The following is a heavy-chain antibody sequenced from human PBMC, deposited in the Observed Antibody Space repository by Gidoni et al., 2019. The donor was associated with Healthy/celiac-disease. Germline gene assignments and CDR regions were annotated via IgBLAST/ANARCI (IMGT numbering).Heavy chain of an antibody. D-gene: IGHD3-22*01. CDR2: INHSGST. J-gene: IGHJ4*02. CDR1: GGSFSGYY. Sequence: QVQLQQWGAGLLKPSETLSLTCAVYGGSFSGYYWSWIRQPPGKGLEWIGEINHSGSTNYNPSLKSRVTISVDTSKNQFSLKLSSVTAADTAVYYCARGGRRYYYDSSGYYYWGQGTLVTVSS. V-gene: IGHV4-34*01. CDR3: ARGGRRYYYDSSGYYY.